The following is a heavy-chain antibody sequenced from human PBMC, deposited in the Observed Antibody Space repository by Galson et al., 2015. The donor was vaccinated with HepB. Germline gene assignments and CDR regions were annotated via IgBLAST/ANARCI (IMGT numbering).Heavy chain of an antibody. J-gene: IGHJ3*02. D-gene: IGHD3-22*01. V-gene: IGHV3-30*04. CDR3: ARDLAPGYYDSSGYYPRTGAFDI. Sequence: SLRLSCAASGFTFSSYAMHWVRQAPGKGLEWVAVISYDGSNKYYADSVKGRFTISRDNSKNTLYLQMNSLRAEDTAVYYCARDLAPGYYDSSGYYPRTGAFDIWGQGTMVTVSS. CDR2: ISYDGSNK. CDR1: GFTFSSYA.